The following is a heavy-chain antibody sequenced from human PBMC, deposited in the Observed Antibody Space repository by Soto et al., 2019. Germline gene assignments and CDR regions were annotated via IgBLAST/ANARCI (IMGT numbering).Heavy chain of an antibody. Sequence: QVQLQQWGAGLLKPSETLSLTCAVYGGTFSGYYWSWIRQPPGKGLEWIGEINHSGSTNYNPSLKSRVPISVDTSKNQFSLRLSSVTAADTAVYYCARRGDCSDTSCLTFGYWGQGTLVTVSS. V-gene: IGHV4-34*01. D-gene: IGHD2-2*01. CDR3: ARRGDCSDTSCLTFGY. CDR2: INHSGST. CDR1: GGTFSGYY. J-gene: IGHJ4*02.